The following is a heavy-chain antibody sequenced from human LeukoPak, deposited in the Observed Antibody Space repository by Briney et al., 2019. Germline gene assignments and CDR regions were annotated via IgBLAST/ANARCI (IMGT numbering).Heavy chain of an antibody. D-gene: IGHD3-10*01. Sequence: SETLSLTCAVYGGSFSGYYWSWIRQPPGKGLEWIGEINHSGSTNYNPSLKSRVTISVDTSKNQFSLKLSSVTAADTVVYYCAPMVRGVITTYNWFDPWGQGTLVTVSS. CDR3: APMVRGVITTYNWFDP. V-gene: IGHV4-34*01. CDR1: GGSFSGYY. CDR2: INHSGST. J-gene: IGHJ5*02.